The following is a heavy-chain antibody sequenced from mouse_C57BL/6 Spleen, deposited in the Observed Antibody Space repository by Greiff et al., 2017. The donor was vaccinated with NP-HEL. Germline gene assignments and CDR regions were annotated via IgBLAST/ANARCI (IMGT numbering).Heavy chain of an antibody. CDR1: GYAFSSYW. V-gene: IGHV1-80*01. J-gene: IGHJ4*01. CDR3: ARSADYDAMDD. CDR2: IYPGDGDT. Sequence: QVQLQQSGAELVKPGASVKISCKASGYAFSSYWMNWVKQRPGKGLEWIGQIYPGDGDTNYNGKFKGKATLTADKSSSTAYMQHSSLTAEDSAVYVAARSADYDAMDDWGQGTSGTVSS.